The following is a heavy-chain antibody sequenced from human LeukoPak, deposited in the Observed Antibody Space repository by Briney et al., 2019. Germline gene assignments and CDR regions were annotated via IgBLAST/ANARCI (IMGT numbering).Heavy chain of an antibody. CDR2: IYYSGST. V-gene: IGHV4-59*01. CDR3: ARAADSSGWTDY. Sequence: PSETLSLTCAVYGGSFSGYYWSWIRQPPGKGLEWIGYIYYSGSTNYNPSLKSRVTISVDTSKNQFSLKLSSVTAADTAVYYCARAADSSGWTDYWGQGTLVTVSS. CDR1: GGSFSGYY. J-gene: IGHJ4*02. D-gene: IGHD6-19*01.